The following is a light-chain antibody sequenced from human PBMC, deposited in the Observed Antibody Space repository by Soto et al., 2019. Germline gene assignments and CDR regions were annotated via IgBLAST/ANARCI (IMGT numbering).Light chain of an antibody. CDR1: QSVSSY. CDR2: DAS. CDR3: QQRSYWPLT. Sequence: EIVLTQSPTTLSLSPGERATLSCRASQSVSSYFAWYQQKPGQAPRLLIYDASTRAAGIPARFSGSGSGTDFTLTISSLEPEDFAVYYCQQRSYWPLTFGGGTKAEI. V-gene: IGKV3-11*01. J-gene: IGKJ4*01.